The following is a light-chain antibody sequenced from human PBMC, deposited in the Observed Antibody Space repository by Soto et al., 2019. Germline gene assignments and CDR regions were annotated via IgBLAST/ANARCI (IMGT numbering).Light chain of an antibody. J-gene: IGKJ1*01. CDR2: EVS. V-gene: IGKV2-29*01. CDR1: QSLLHITGETF. Sequence: DVVMTQTPLSLSVAPGQPASISCKSSQSLLHITGETFLFWYLQKPGQSPQLLIYEVSTRVSGVPDRFSGSGSGTDFTLTISSLQPEDFATYYCQQSYSTPLTFGQGTKVDIK. CDR3: QQSYSTPLT.